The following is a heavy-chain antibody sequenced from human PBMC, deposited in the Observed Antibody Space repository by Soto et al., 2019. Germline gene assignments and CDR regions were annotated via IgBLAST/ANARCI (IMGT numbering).Heavy chain of an antibody. CDR1: GYTFTSYG. D-gene: IGHD5-12*01. Sequence: QVQLVQSGAEVKKPGASVKVSCKASGYTFTSYGISWVRQAPGQGLEWMGWISAYNGNTNYAQKLQGRVTMTTDTSAGAVYMGLGSLRSGDTALYYCARGIGYCGFVWFDYWGQGTLVTVSS. V-gene: IGHV1-18*01. CDR3: ARGIGYCGFVWFDY. CDR2: ISAYNGNT. J-gene: IGHJ4*02.